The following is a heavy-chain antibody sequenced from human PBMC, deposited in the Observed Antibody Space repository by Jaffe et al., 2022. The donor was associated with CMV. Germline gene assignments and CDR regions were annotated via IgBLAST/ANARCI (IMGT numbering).Heavy chain of an antibody. CDR2: IYYSGST. J-gene: IGHJ5*02. V-gene: IGHV4-39*01. CDR1: GGSISSSSYY. CDR3: ARPLKQWLDSSNWFDP. D-gene: IGHD6-19*01. Sequence: QLQLQESGPGLVKPSETLSLTCTVSGGSISSSSYYWGWIRQPPGKGLEWIGSIYYSGSTYYNPSLKSRVTISVDTSKNQFSLKLSSVTAADTAVYYCARPLKQWLDSSNWFDPWGQGTLVTVSS.